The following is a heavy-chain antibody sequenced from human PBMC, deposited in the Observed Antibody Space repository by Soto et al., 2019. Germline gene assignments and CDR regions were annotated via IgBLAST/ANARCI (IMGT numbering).Heavy chain of an antibody. D-gene: IGHD2-15*01. V-gene: IGHV3-30-3*01. Sequence: QVQLVESGGGVVQPGRSLRLSCAASEFTFSSYAMHWVRQAPGKGLEWVAVISYDGSNKYYADSVKGRFTISRDNSKNTLYLQMNSLRAEDTAVYYCARWGGGNAPVDYWGQGTLVTVSS. J-gene: IGHJ4*02. CDR3: ARWGGGNAPVDY. CDR2: ISYDGSNK. CDR1: EFTFSSYA.